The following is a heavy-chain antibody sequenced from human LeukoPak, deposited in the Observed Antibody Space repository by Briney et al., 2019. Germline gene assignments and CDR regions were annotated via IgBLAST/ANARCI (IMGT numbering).Heavy chain of an antibody. Sequence: PGGSLRLSCAGSGFNFSTYEMNWVRQAPGKGLEWLSYISSRGSSIYYADSVKGRSTISRDNAKNSLFLQMNSLRAEDTAVYFCARDKALNCWGQGTPVTVSS. CDR1: GFNFSTYE. J-gene: IGHJ4*02. CDR3: ARDKALNC. V-gene: IGHV3-48*03. CDR2: ISSRGSSI.